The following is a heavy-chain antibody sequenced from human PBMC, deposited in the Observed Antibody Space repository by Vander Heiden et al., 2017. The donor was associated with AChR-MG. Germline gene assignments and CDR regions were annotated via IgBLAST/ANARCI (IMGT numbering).Heavy chain of an antibody. CDR3: ARRPMVRGVVTDY. CDR2: INHSGST. CDR1: GGPFSGFY. V-gene: IGHV4-34*01. D-gene: IGHD3-10*01. Sequence: QVQLQQWGAGLLKPSETLSLTCGVYGGPFSGFYWSWIRQPPGKGLEWIAEINHSGSTNYNPSLKSRVTISIDMTKNQFSLKLRPVTAADTAVYYCARRPMVRGVVTDYWGQGNLGTVSS. J-gene: IGHJ4*02.